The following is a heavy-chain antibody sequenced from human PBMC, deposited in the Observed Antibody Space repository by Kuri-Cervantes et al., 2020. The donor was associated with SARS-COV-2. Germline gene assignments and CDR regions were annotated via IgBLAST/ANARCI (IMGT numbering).Heavy chain of an antibody. CDR2: INHSGST. Sequence: GSLRLSCAVYGGSFSGYYWSWIRQPPGKGLEWIGEINHSGSTKYNPSLKSRVTISVDTSKNQFSLKLRSVTAADTAVYYCARGFGSSSWETRDYYYMDVWAKGTTVTVSS. D-gene: IGHD6-13*01. J-gene: IGHJ6*03. V-gene: IGHV4-34*01. CDR1: GGSFSGYY. CDR3: ARGFGSSSWETRDYYYMDV.